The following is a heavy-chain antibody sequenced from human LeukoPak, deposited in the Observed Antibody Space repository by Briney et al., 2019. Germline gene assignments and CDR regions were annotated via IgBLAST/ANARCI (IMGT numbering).Heavy chain of an antibody. CDR2: TSYDGSNK. D-gene: IGHD3-22*01. CDR1: GFPFSSYV. CDR3: ARGDDTSGYFYSHFDY. Sequence: GGSLSLSCAASGFPFSSYVMHWVRQAPGKGLEWVSFTSYDGSNKYYADSVKGRFTTSRDNSKNTLDLQMNSLRAEDTAMYYCARGDDTSGYFYSHFDYWGQGTLVTVSS. J-gene: IGHJ4*02. V-gene: IGHV3-30-3*01.